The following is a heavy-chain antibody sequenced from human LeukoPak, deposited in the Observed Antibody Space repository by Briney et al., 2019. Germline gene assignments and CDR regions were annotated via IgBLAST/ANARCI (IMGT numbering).Heavy chain of an antibody. V-gene: IGHV1-24*01. CDR1: GDTLTELS. CDR2: FDPEHGEM. J-gene: IGHJ4*02. CDR3: ATGGPWDLLKY. D-gene: IGHD3-9*01. Sequence: ASVKVSCKVSGDTLTELSTHWVRQAAGKGLEWMGGFDPEHGEMIYAQKLQGRVTMTEDRSTDTAYMELSSLRSEDTAVYYCATGGPWDLLKYWGQGTLVTVSS.